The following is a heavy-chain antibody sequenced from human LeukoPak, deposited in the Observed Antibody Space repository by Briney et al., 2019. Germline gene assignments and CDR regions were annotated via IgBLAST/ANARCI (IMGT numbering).Heavy chain of an antibody. V-gene: IGHV1-46*01. CDR2: INPSGGST. CDR3: ARHGGYYDSSGNWFDP. D-gene: IGHD3-22*01. J-gene: IGHJ5*02. CDR1: GYTFTSYY. Sequence: ASVKVSCKASGYTFTSYYMHWVRQAPGQGLEWMGIINPSGGSTSYAQKFQGRVTMTRDTSTSTVYMELSSLRSEDTAVYYCARHGGYYDSSGNWFDPWGQGTLVTVSS.